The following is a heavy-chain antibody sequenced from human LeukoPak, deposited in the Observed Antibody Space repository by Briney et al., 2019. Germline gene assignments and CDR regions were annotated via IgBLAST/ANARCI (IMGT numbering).Heavy chain of an antibody. CDR3: ARDPTQWLLDASFDY. CDR1: GYTFTSYA. D-gene: IGHD6-19*01. Sequence: ASVKVSCKASGYTFTSYAMHWVRQAPGQRLEWMGWINAGNGNTKYSQKFQGRVTITRDTSASTAYMELSSLRSEDTAVYYCARDPTQWLLDASFDYWGQGTLVTVSS. J-gene: IGHJ4*02. V-gene: IGHV1-3*01. CDR2: INAGNGNT.